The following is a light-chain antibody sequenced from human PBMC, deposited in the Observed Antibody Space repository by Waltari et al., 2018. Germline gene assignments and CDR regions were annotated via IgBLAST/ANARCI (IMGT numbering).Light chain of an antibody. CDR1: QSVYNY. CDR2: DTS. CDR3: QQRSAWPGT. J-gene: IGKJ2*02. V-gene: IGKV3-11*01. Sequence: EIVLTQSPATLSLSPGERATLSCRASQSVYNYLVWYQQTPCQAPRLLSYDTSNRATGIPARFSGSVSGTDFTLTISSLEPEDFAVYYCQQRSAWPGTFGQGTKLDIK.